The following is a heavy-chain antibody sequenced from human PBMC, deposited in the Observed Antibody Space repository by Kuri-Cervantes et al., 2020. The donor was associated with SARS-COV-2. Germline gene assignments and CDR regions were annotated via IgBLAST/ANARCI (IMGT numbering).Heavy chain of an antibody. V-gene: IGHV3-15*04. CDR1: GFTFSNAW. CDR3: AKDLIFSSSSGYYYYMDV. J-gene: IGHJ6*03. D-gene: IGHD6-6*01. CDR2: IESKTDGGTT. Sequence: GGSLRLSCAASGFTFSNAWMNWVRQAPGKGLEWVGRIESKTDGGTTDYAAPVKGRFTISRDNSKNTLYLQMNSLRAEDTAVYYCAKDLIFSSSSGYYYYMDVWGKGTTVTVSS.